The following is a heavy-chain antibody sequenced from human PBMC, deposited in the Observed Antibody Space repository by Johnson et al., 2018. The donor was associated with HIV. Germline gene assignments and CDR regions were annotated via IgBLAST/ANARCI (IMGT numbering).Heavy chain of an antibody. J-gene: IGHJ3*02. D-gene: IGHD3-16*02. Sequence: VQLVESGVGLVQPGGSLRLSCAASGFTFTNAWMSWVRQAPGRGLEWVGRIKSKIEGGTTDYAAPVKGRFTISRDDSKNTLYLQMNSLTTEDTAVYYCTTAIVSDAFDSWGQGTMVTVSS. CDR3: TTAIVSDAFDS. V-gene: IGHV3-15*01. CDR1: GFTFTNAW. CDR2: IKSKIEGGTT.